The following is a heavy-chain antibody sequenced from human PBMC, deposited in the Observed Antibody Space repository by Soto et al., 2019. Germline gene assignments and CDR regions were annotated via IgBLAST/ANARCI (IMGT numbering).Heavy chain of an antibody. CDR2: ISGSGGST. J-gene: IGHJ4*02. Sequence: EVQLLESGGGLVQPGGSLRLSCAASGFTFSNYAMNWVRQAPGKGLEWVSSISGSGGSTYYADSVKGRFTISRDNFKNTLYLQMNSLRAEDTAVYYCAKDRMITFGGVIDQATFDYWGQGTLVTVSS. CDR3: AKDRMITFGGVIDQATFDY. CDR1: GFTFSNYA. D-gene: IGHD3-16*02. V-gene: IGHV3-23*01.